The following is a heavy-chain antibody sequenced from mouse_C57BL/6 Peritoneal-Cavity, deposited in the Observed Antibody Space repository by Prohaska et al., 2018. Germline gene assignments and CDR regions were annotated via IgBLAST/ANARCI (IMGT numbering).Heavy chain of an antibody. CDR1: GYTFTSYW. Sequence: QVQLQQPGAELVMPGASVKLSCKASGYTFTSYWMHWVKQRPGQGLEWIGEIDPSDSYTNYNQKFKCNATLTVDKSSSRAYMQLSSLTSEDSAVYYCARGGDYGNPYWYFDVWGTGTTVTVSS. CDR3: ARGGDYGNPYWYFDV. D-gene: IGHD2-1*01. J-gene: IGHJ1*03. V-gene: IGHV1-69*01. CDR2: IDPSDSYT.